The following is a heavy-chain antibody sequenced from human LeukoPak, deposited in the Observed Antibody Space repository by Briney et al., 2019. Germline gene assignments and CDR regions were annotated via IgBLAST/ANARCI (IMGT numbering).Heavy chain of an antibody. Sequence: PSETLSLTCAVYGGSFSGYYWSWIRQPPGKGLEWIGEINHSGSTNYNPSLKSRVTISVDTSKNQFSLKLSSVTAADTAVYYCARDGYYYGSGSSQTIDYWGQGTLVTVSS. V-gene: IGHV4-34*01. CDR3: ARDGYYYGSGSSQTIDY. CDR1: GGSFSGYY. D-gene: IGHD3-10*01. CDR2: INHSGST. J-gene: IGHJ4*02.